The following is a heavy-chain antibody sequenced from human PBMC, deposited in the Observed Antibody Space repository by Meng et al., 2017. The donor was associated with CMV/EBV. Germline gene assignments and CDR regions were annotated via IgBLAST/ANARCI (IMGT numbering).Heavy chain of an antibody. CDR3: AIRLGTGIAVAGSLGY. CDR1: GLTFNDYD. J-gene: IGHJ4*02. D-gene: IGHD6-19*01. Sequence: GLTFNDYDMSWVRQDPGKGLGRVSGISSNGGNTDYVDSVRGRFTISRDDSKNTLYLHMKSLRPEDTAIYYCAIRLGTGIAVAGSLGYWGQGTLVTVSS. V-gene: IGHV3-23*01. CDR2: ISSNGGNT.